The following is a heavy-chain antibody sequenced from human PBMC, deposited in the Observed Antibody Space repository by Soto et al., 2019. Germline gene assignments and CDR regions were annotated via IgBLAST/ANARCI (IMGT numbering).Heavy chain of an antibody. CDR1: GFTFSNYG. Sequence: QVQLVESGGGVVQPGRSLSLSCAASGFTFSNYGMHWVRQAPGQRLEWVAVIWNDGSTKYYGDSVKGRFTISRDNSKNTLYLQMNSLRGEDMAGYYCSRDRDPMTTVTEIGCWGQGTLVTVSS. CDR3: SRDRDPMTTVTEIGC. D-gene: IGHD4-17*01. J-gene: IGHJ4*02. CDR2: IWNDGSTK. V-gene: IGHV3-33*01.